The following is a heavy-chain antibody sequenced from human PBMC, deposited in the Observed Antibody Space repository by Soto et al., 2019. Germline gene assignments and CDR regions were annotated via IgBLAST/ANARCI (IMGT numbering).Heavy chain of an antibody. CDR2: ISGSGGST. Sequence: GGSLRLSCAASGFTFSSYAMSWVRQAPGKGLEWVSAISGSGGSTYYADSVKGRLTISRDNSKNTLYLQMNSLRAEDTAVDYCAKDLTGYSSGWYQDAFDIWGQGTMVTYSS. V-gene: IGHV3-23*01. J-gene: IGHJ3*02. CDR1: GFTFSSYA. D-gene: IGHD6-19*01. CDR3: AKDLTGYSSGWYQDAFDI.